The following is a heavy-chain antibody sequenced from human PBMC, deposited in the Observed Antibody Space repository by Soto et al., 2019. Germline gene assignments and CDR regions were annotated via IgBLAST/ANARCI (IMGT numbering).Heavy chain of an antibody. Sequence: QVQLVQSGAEVKKPGSSVKVSCKASGGTFSSYAISWVRQAPVQGLESMGGIIPIFGTANYAQKIQGRVTITADESTSTAYMELSSLRSEHTAVYYCARDGIVVVTAITGRYYYGMDVWGQGTTVTVSS. CDR3: ARDGIVVVTAITGRYYYGMDV. D-gene: IGHD2-21*02. J-gene: IGHJ6*02. CDR2: IIPIFGTA. V-gene: IGHV1-69*12. CDR1: GGTFSSYA.